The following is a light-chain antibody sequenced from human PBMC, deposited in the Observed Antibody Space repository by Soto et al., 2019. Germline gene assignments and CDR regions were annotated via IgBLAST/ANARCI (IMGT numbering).Light chain of an antibody. CDR1: QSLLHYNGYNY. CDR3: MYVLQTPPWP. Sequence: DIVMTQSPLSLPVTPGEPASISCRSSQSLLHYNGYNYLDWYLQKPGQSPQLLIFLGSNRASGVPDRFRGSGSVTHFTLKISRVEAEDVGVYYCMYVLQTPPWPCGQATQVEIK. CDR2: LGS. V-gene: IGKV2-28*01. J-gene: IGKJ1*01.